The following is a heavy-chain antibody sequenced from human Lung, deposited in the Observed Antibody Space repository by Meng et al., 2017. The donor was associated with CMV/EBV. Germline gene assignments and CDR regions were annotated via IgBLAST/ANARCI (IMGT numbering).Heavy chain of an antibody. J-gene: IGHJ6*02. D-gene: IGHD1-26*01. CDR1: GFKFSDYS. CDR3: VRDLRDGAWDQLPLYGMDV. CDR2: ISSGSENI. Sequence: GESXKISCVGFGFKFSDYSMNWVRQAPGKGLEWVASISSGSENIHYADSVKGRFTISRDNFKSSMSVQMDSLRVEDTAVYYCVRDLRDGAWDQLPLYGMDVWXQGTXVTVSS. V-gene: IGHV3-21*01.